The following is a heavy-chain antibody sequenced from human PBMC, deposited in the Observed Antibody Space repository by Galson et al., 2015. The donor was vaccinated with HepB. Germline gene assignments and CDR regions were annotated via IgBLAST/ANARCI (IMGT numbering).Heavy chain of an antibody. V-gene: IGHV1-46*03. CDR2: INPSGGST. Sequence: SVKVSCKASGYTFTSYYMHWVRQAPGQGLEWMGIINPSGGSTSYAQKFQGRVTMTRDTSTSTVYMELSSLRSEDTAVYYCARDYYGDYGAFDIWSQGTMVTVSS. CDR1: GYTFTSYY. D-gene: IGHD4-17*01. CDR3: ARDYYGDYGAFDI. J-gene: IGHJ3*02.